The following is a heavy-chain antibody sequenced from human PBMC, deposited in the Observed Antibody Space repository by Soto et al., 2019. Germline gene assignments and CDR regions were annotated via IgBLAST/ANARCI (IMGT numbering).Heavy chain of an antibody. CDR3: ERAYDYSSNWFDP. CDR2: IYHRGST. J-gene: IGHJ5*02. Sequence: QVQRQESGPGLVKPSGTLSLTCAVSVGSISSINWWSWVRQPPGKGLEWIGEIYHRGSTNYNPSLMGRVTISLDKSKNQFSLKLSSVTAADTAVYYCERAYDYSSNWFDPWGQGTLVTVSS. V-gene: IGHV4-4*02. D-gene: IGHD4-4*01. CDR1: VGSISSINW.